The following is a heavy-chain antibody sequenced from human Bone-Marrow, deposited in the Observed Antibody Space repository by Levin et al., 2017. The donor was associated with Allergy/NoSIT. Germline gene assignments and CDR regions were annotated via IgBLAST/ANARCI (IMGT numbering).Heavy chain of an antibody. Sequence: SQTLSLTCAVYGGSFRGYYWSWIRQPPGKGLEWIGEINHSGSTNYNPSLKSRVTISVDTSKNQFSLKLSSVTAADTAVYYCARVRQQLVRLYYYYGMDVWGRGTTVTVSS. D-gene: IGHD6-13*01. CDR3: ARVRQQLVRLYYYYGMDV. CDR2: INHSGST. J-gene: IGHJ6*02. V-gene: IGHV4-34*01. CDR1: GGSFRGYY.